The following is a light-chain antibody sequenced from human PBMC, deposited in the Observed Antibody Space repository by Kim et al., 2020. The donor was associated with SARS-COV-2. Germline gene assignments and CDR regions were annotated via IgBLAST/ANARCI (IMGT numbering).Light chain of an antibody. Sequence: EIVMTQSPATLSVSPGARATLSCRASQSVSSKLAWYQQKPGQAPRLLIYGASTRATGIPARFSGSGSGTEFTLTISSLQSEDFGVYYCQQYDSWPPWTFGQGTKVDIK. CDR1: QSVSSK. J-gene: IGKJ1*01. V-gene: IGKV3-15*01. CDR3: QQYDSWPPWT. CDR2: GAS.